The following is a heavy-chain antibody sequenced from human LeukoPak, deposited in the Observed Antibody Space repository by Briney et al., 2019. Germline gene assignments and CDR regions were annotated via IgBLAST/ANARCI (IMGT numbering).Heavy chain of an antibody. CDR1: GGSISTYY. J-gene: IGHJ6*02. V-gene: IGHV4-59*08. CDR3: ARHTDYALRPGGYYYLMDV. CDR2: VYYSGNT. Sequence: SETLSLTCSVSGGSISTYYYSWIRQPPGKELEWIGYVYYSGNTNYNPSLKSRVTISVDTSKNQFSLKLSSVAAADTAVYYCARHTDYALRPGGYYYLMDVWGQGTTVTVSS. D-gene: IGHD4-17*01.